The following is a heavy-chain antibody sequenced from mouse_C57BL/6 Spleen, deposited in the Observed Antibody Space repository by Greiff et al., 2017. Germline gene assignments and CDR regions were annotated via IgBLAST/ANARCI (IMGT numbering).Heavy chain of an antibody. Sequence: EVMLVESGGGLVQPGGSLKLSCAASGFTFSDYYMYWVRQTPEKRLEWVAYISNGGGSTYYPDTVKGRFTISRDNAKNTLYLQMSRLKSEDTAMYYCARRGYEGYYAMDYWGQGTSVTVSS. CDR3: ARRGYEGYYAMDY. CDR2: ISNGGGST. V-gene: IGHV5-12*01. CDR1: GFTFSDYY. D-gene: IGHD2-2*01. J-gene: IGHJ4*01.